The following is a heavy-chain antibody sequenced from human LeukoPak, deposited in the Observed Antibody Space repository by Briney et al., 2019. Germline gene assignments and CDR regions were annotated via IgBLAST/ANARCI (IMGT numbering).Heavy chain of an antibody. D-gene: IGHD6-13*01. CDR3: ARPAAAGSPTPGY. CDR2: ISGSGGST. Sequence: PGGSLRLSCAASGFTFSSYAMSWVRQAPGKGLEWVSGISGSGGSTYYADSVKGRFTISRDNAKNSLYLQMNSLRAEDTAVYYCARPAAAGSPTPGYWGQGTLVTVSS. V-gene: IGHV3-23*01. J-gene: IGHJ4*02. CDR1: GFTFSSYA.